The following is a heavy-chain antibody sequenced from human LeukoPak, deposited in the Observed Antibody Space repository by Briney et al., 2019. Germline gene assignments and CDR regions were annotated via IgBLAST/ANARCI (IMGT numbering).Heavy chain of an antibody. CDR1: GFTFSSYG. J-gene: IGHJ4*02. CDR2: IRYDGTNK. CDR3: AKISGYYPSDY. D-gene: IGHD3-22*01. V-gene: IGHV3-30*02. Sequence: GGSLRLSCAASGFTFSSYGMHWVRQAPGKGLEWVSFIRYDGTNKYYADSVKGRFTISRDNSKNTLYLQMYSLRAEDTAVYYCAKISGYYPSDYWGQGTLVTVSS.